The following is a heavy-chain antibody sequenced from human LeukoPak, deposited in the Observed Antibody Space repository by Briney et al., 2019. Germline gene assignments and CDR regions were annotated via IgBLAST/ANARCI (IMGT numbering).Heavy chain of an antibody. CDR2: ISSTSTTI. J-gene: IGHJ4*02. CDR1: GFTFSSYS. V-gene: IGHV3-48*04. CDR3: ARSYRGFDY. Sequence: GGSLRLSCAASGFTFSSYSMNWVRQAPGKGLEWVSYISSTSTTIYYAGSVQGRFTISRDNAKNSLYLQMNSLRAEDTAVYYCARSYRGFDYWGQGTLVTVSS. D-gene: IGHD3-10*01.